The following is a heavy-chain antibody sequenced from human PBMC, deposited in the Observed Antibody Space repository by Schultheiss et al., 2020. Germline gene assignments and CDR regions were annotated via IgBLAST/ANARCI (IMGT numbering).Heavy chain of an antibody. Sequence: GGSLRLSCAASGFTFSTYWMTWVRQAPGKGLEWVSYISISGSAIYYADSVKGRFTISRDNSKNTLYLQMNSLRAEDTAVYYCAKGPSSGSFDFWGQGTLVTVSS. V-gene: IGHV3-48*01. J-gene: IGHJ4*02. D-gene: IGHD3-22*01. CDR1: GFTFSTYW. CDR3: AKGPSSGSFDF. CDR2: ISISGSAI.